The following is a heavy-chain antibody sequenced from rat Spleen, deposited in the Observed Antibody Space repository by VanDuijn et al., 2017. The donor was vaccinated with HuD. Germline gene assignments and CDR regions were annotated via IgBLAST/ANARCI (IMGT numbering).Heavy chain of an antibody. V-gene: IGHV1-43*01. Sequence: QVQLQQSGAELAKPGSSVKISCKASGYTFTSYYISWIKQTTGQGLEYIGYINAGSGGTNYNEKFRGKATLTVDKSSSTAFMQLSSLTPDDSAVYYCARHYGGYSENVMDAWGQGASVTVSS. D-gene: IGHD1-11*01. J-gene: IGHJ4*01. CDR3: ARHYGGYSENVMDA. CDR1: GYTFTSYY. CDR2: INAGSGGT.